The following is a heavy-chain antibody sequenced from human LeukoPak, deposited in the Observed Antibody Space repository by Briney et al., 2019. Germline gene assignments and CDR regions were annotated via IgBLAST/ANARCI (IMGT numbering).Heavy chain of an antibody. CDR3: VRGTGY. J-gene: IGHJ4*02. CDR2: ISSNGDNT. CDR1: GFTFSTYV. Sequence: GGSLRLSCSVSGFTFSTYVMHWVRKAPGKGLEYVSAISSNGDNTYYADSVKGRFTISRDNSKNTLYLQMSSLRADDTAVYYCVRGTGYWGQGTLVTVSS. V-gene: IGHV3-64D*06.